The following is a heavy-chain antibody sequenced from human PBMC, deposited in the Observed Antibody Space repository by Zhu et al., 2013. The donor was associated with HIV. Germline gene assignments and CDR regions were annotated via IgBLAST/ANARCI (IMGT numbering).Heavy chain of an antibody. D-gene: IGHD2-8*01. CDR3: ARDPNGFKWHYGLDY. CDR1: GYTFTGYY. V-gene: IGHV1-2*02. J-gene: IGHJ4*02. CDR2: INPDSGGT. Sequence: QVQLVQSGAEVKKPGASVKVSCKTSGYTFTGYYMHWVRQAPGQGLEWMGWINPDSGGTNYARKFQGRVTMTSDTSISTIYMDLSRLRSDDTAVYYCARDPNGFKWHYGLDYWGQGTLVSVSS.